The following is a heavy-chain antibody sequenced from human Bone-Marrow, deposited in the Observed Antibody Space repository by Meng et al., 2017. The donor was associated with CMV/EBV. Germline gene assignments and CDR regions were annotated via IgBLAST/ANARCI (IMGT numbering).Heavy chain of an antibody. CDR2: SNPKTAAT. V-gene: IGHV1-2*02. CDR3: AKYRDIVVVPASGGTREEYFQH. Sequence: ASVKVSCKASGYTFAGYHVHWVRQAPGQGLEWMGWSNPKTAATHYAQKFQGRVTMTRNTSISTAYMELSSLRSEDTAVYYCAKYRDIVVVPASGGTREEYFQHWGQGTLVTVSS. CDR1: GYTFAGYH. D-gene: IGHD2-2*01. J-gene: IGHJ1*01.